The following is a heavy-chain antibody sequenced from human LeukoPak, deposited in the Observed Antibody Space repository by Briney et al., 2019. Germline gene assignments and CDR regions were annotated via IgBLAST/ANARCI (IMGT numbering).Heavy chain of an antibody. D-gene: IGHD3-10*01. CDR3: ARRRLYDSGRFD. J-gene: IGHJ4*02. Sequence: SETLSLTCIVSGYTLSSAHYWGWIRQPPGKGLEWLGTLYHRGNTFYNPSLKGRVSISVDTSKNHFSLNVTSVTPADTAVYFCARRRLYDSGRFDWGQGTLVTISS. V-gene: IGHV4-38-2*02. CDR1: GYTLSSAHY. CDR2: LYHRGNT.